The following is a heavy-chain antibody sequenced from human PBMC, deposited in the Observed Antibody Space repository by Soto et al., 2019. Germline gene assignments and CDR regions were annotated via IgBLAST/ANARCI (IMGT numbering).Heavy chain of an antibody. CDR3: ARDITIFGVVIFLPSSPDYGMVV. CDR1: GFTFSSYA. D-gene: IGHD3-3*01. Sequence: PGGSLRLSCAASGFTFSSYAMHWVRQAPGKGLEWVAVISYDGSNKYYADSVKGRFTISRDNSKNTLYLQMNSLRAEDTAVYYCARDITIFGVVIFLPSSPDYGMVVWGQGTTVTVSS. CDR2: ISYDGSNK. J-gene: IGHJ6*02. V-gene: IGHV3-30-3*01.